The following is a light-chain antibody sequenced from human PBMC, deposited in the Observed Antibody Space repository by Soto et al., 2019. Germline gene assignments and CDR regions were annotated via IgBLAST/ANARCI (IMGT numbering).Light chain of an antibody. Sequence: EIVMTQSPAILSVSPGERATLSCRASQSVSTNLAWYQQKGGQAPRLLIYGASIRATGIPARFSGSGSGTEFTLTISSLQSEDFAVYFCQQYNIWAGTFGQGTKVEIK. V-gene: IGKV3-15*01. CDR2: GAS. CDR3: QQYNIWAGT. CDR1: QSVSTN. J-gene: IGKJ1*01.